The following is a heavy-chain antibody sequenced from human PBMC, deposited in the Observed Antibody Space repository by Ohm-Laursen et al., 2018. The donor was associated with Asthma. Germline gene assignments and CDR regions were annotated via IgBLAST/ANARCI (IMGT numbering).Heavy chain of an antibody. CDR2: IKRDGSEI. CDR3: ARVNVVVVPAAHRQYYNWFDP. D-gene: IGHD2-2*01. J-gene: IGHJ5*02. CDR1: GFTFSSYA. V-gene: IGHV3-7*01. Sequence: SLRLSCSASGFTFSSYAMSWVRQAPGKGLEWVVNIKRDGSEIYYVDSVKGRFTISRDNVENSVYLQMNSLRAEDTAVYYCARVNVVVVPAAHRQYYNWFDPWGQGTLVTVSS.